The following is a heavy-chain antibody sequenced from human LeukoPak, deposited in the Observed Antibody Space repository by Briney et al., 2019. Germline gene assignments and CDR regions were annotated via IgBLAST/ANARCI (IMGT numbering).Heavy chain of an antibody. V-gene: IGHV4-4*07. CDR2: IHTSGST. CDR1: GGSISRYY. CDR3: ARHRLDYGDPVGYYYYGMDV. D-gene: IGHD4-17*01. Sequence: SETLSLTCSVSGGSISRYYWSWIRQPAGKGLEWIGRIHTSGSTNYNPSLKSRVTISVDTSKNRFSLKLSSVTAADTAVYYCARHRLDYGDPVGYYYYGMDVWGQGTTVTVSS. J-gene: IGHJ6*02.